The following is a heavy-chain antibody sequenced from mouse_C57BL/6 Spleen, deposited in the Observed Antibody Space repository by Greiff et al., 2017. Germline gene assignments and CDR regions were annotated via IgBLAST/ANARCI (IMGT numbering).Heavy chain of an antibody. V-gene: IGHV1-52*01. D-gene: IGHD1-1*01. CDR3: ARANYYGSSYYFDY. Sequence: QVHVKQPGAELVRPGSSVKLSCKASGYTFTSYWMHWVKQRPIQGLEWIGNIDPSDSETHYNQKFKDKATLTVDKSSSTAYMQLSSLTSEDSAVYYCARANYYGSSYYFDYWGQGTTLTVSS. CDR2: IDPSDSET. J-gene: IGHJ2*01. CDR1: GYTFTSYW.